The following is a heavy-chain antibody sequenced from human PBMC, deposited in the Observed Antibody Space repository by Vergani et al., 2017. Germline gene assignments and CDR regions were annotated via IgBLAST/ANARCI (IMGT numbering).Heavy chain of an antibody. Sequence: QVQLQQWGAGLLKPSETLSLTCAVYGGSFSGYYWSWIRQPPGKGLEWIGEINHSGSTNYNPSLKSRVTISVDTSKNQFSLKLSSVTAADTAVYYCARQGSTSGYARNWGQGTLVTVSS. CDR3: ARQGSTSGYARN. J-gene: IGHJ4*02. D-gene: IGHD3-3*01. CDR2: INHSGST. CDR1: GGSFSGYY. V-gene: IGHV4-34*01.